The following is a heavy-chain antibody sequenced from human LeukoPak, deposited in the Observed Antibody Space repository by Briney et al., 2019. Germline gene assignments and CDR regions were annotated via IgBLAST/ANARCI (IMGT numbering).Heavy chain of an antibody. CDR2: IYTSGST. V-gene: IGHV4-4*07. D-gene: IGHD3-9*01. CDR3: ARWREELRYFDWLNGWFDP. CDR1: GGSISSYY. Sequence: SETLSLTCTVSGGSISSYYWSWIRQPAGKGLEWIGRIYTSGSTNYNPSLKSRVTMSVDTSKNQFSLKLSSVTAADTAVYYCARWREELRYFDWLNGWFDPWGQGTLVTVSS. J-gene: IGHJ5*02.